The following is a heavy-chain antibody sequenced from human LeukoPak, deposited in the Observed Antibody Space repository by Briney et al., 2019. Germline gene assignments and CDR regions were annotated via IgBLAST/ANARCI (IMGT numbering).Heavy chain of an antibody. CDR2: IIPIFGTA. CDR3: VGPQGRVVPAATSATN. Sequence: ASVKVSCKASGGTFSSYAISWVRQAPGQGLEWMGGIIPIFGTANYAQKFQGRVTITTDESTSTAYMELSSLRSDDTAVYYCVGPQGRVVPAATSATNWGQGTLVTVSS. J-gene: IGHJ4*02. V-gene: IGHV1-69*05. CDR1: GGTFSSYA. D-gene: IGHD2-2*01.